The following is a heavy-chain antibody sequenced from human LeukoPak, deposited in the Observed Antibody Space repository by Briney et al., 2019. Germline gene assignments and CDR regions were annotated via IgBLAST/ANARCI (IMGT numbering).Heavy chain of an antibody. J-gene: IGHJ4*02. Sequence: AGGSLRLSCAASGFTFSTYWMHWVRQTPGKGLVWVSRIDYDGINTNYADSVKGRFTISRDNAKNTLYLQMNSLRAEDTAVYYCARDRGRRRDGYNYPFDYWGQGTLVTVSS. D-gene: IGHD5-24*01. CDR3: ARDRGRRRDGYNYPFDY. CDR1: GFTFSTYW. CDR2: IDYDGINT. V-gene: IGHV3-74*01.